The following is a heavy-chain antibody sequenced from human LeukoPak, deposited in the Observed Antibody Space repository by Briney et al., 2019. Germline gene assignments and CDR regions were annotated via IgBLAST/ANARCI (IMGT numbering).Heavy chain of an antibody. D-gene: IGHD3-10*01. CDR2: IWYDGSNK. V-gene: IGHV3-33*01. CDR3: ARGALSGYYGSGFYGMDV. J-gene: IGHJ6*02. CDR1: GFTFSSYG. Sequence: GRSLRLSCAASGFTFSSYGMHWVRQAPGKGLEWVAVIWYDGSNKYYADSVKGRFTISRDNSKNTLYLQMNSLRAEDTAVYYCARGALSGYYGSGFYGMDVWGQGTTVTVSS.